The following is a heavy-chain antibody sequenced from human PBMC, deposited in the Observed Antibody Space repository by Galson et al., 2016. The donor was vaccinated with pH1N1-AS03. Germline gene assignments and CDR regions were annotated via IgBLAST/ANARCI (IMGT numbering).Heavy chain of an antibody. V-gene: IGHV3-30*04. Sequence: SLRLSCAASGFTFRNYAMHWLRQAPGKGLEWVVVISSDGTKKEDADSVKGRFTISRDSSKNTLYLQMNSLRLEDTAVYYCAKGRKDDCSGRSCPGYYHMDVWGQGTTVTVSS. J-gene: IGHJ6*02. CDR1: GFTFRNYA. CDR2: ISSDGTKK. CDR3: AKGRKDDCSGRSCPGYYHMDV. D-gene: IGHD2-15*01.